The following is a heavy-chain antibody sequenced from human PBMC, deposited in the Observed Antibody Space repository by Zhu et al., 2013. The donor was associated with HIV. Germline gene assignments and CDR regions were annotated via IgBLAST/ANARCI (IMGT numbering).Heavy chain of an antibody. V-gene: IGHV1-2*02. J-gene: IGHJ3*02. CDR2: IHPNTGAT. CDR1: GYNFGGYF. D-gene: IGHD2-21*01. Sequence: QVQLVQSGAEVKKPGASVKVSCKASGYNFGGYFMSWVRQAPGQGLEWMASIHPNTGATNYAPRFQGRVSVTRDTSITTAYMELSSLTSDDTAVYYCARDCPXCYRTRHDAFDIWGQGTMVTVSS. CDR3: ARDCPXCYRTRHDAFDI.